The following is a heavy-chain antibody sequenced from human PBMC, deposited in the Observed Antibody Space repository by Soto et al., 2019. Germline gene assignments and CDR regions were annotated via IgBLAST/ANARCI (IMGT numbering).Heavy chain of an antibody. CDR1: GYSFTKYH. J-gene: IGHJ4*02. CDR3: ASVAGHKNARFGT. CDR2: INPGSGVT. D-gene: IGHD3-3*01. V-gene: IGHV1-2*02. Sequence: GASVKVSCKASGYSFTKYHMHWVRQAPGQGLEWMGWINPGSGVTNQAQKFQGRVTMTRDTSITTTYMELNSLTSHDTAVYYCASVAGHKNARFGTWGQGALVAVSS.